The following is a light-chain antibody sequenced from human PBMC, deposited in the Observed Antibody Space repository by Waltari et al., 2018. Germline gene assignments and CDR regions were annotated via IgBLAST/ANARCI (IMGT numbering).Light chain of an antibody. Sequence: DIVLTQSPGTLSLSPGERATLSCRASQAPRLLIYGASNRATGIPDRFSGSGSATDFTLTISRLDPADFAVYYCLQYGGSPRTFGQGTKVEI. CDR3: LQYGGSPRT. V-gene: IGKV3-20*01. CDR2: GAS. J-gene: IGKJ1*01.